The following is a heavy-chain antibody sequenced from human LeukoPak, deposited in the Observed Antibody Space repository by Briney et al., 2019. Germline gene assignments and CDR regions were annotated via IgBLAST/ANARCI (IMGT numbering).Heavy chain of an antibody. CDR1: GYAFSFYG. CDR3: QRITIFGVVIDFDY. Sequence: ASVKVSCTASGYAFSFYGINWVRQAPGQGLEWMGFISVNNGNTHYAEKFQGRVTMATDTSTSTAYLEVRSLRSDDTAVYYCQRITIFGVVIDFDYWGPGTLVTVSS. J-gene: IGHJ4*02. CDR2: ISVNNGNT. V-gene: IGHV1-18*01. D-gene: IGHD3-3*01.